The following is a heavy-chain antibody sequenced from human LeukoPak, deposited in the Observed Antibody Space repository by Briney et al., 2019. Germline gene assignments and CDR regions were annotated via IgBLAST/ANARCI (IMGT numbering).Heavy chain of an antibody. J-gene: IGHJ3*02. V-gene: IGHV4-39*01. CDR2: IYYSGST. D-gene: IGHD3-3*01. CDR1: GGSISSSRYY. CDR3: ASRFGGPDAFDI. Sequence: SETLSLTCTVSGGSISSSRYYWGWIRQPPGKGLEWIGSIYYSGSTYYNPSLKSRVTISVDTSKNQFSLKLSSVTAADTAVYYCASRFGGPDAFDIWGQGTMVTVSS.